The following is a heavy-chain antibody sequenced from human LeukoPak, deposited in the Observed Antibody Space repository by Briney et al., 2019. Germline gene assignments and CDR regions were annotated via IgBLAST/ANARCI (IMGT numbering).Heavy chain of an antibody. D-gene: IGHD6-19*01. CDR3: ARPYSSGWHGAFDI. CDR1: GGSISSYY. Sequence: SETLSLTCIVSGGSISSYYWSWIRQPPGKGLEWIGNIYYSGSTKYNPSLKSRVTVSVDTSKNRFSLKLSSVTAADTAVYYCARPYSSGWHGAFDIWGQGTMVTVSS. J-gene: IGHJ3*02. V-gene: IGHV4-59*01. CDR2: IYYSGST.